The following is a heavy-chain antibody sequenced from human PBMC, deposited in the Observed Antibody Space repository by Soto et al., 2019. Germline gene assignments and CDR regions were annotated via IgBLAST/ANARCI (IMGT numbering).Heavy chain of an antibody. CDR2: ISSSSSTI. CDR1: GFTFSTYS. Sequence: PGGSLRLSCAASGFTFSTYSMNWVRQAPGKGLEWVSYISSSSSTIFYTDSVKGRFTVSRDNAKNSLYLQMNSLRVEDTAVYYWARPTYSYDSSGPPRYCGQGTLVTASS. D-gene: IGHD3-22*01. CDR3: ARPTYSYDSSGPPRY. J-gene: IGHJ1*01. V-gene: IGHV3-48*01.